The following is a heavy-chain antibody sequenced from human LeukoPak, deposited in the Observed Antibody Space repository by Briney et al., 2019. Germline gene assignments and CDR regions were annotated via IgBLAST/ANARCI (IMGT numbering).Heavy chain of an antibody. D-gene: IGHD3-22*01. J-gene: IGHJ4*02. V-gene: IGHV1-8*03. Sequence: ASVKVSCKASGYTFTRYVINWVRQATGQGLEWMGWINTKSGMTGHAQKFQGRITITKDTSISTVYMELSSLSSEDTAVYFCARVDGSVDYWGQGTLVTVSS. CDR2: INTKSGMT. CDR3: ARVDGSVDY. CDR1: GYTFTRYV.